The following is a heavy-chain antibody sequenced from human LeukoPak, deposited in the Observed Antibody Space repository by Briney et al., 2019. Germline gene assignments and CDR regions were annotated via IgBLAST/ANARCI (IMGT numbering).Heavy chain of an antibody. J-gene: IGHJ3*02. CDR1: GGSIRSYF. CDR3: ARGLVLATDDAFDI. D-gene: IGHD5-12*01. V-gene: IGHV4-59*01. CDR2: IWDTEIT. Sequence: PSETLSLTCTVSGGSIRSYFWSWLRQPPGKGLERIGYIWDTEITDYNPSLKSRVTISLDTSKNHFSLKLRSVTAADTALYFCARGLVLATDDAFDIWGQGTLVTVSS.